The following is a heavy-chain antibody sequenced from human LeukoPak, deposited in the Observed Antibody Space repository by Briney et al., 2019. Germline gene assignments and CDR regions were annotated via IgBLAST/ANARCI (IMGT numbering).Heavy chain of an antibody. CDR1: GFTFSSYA. CDR3: ASRRDGYNDY. CDR2: ISSNGGST. Sequence: GGSLRLSCAASGFTFSSYAMHWVRQAPGKGLEYVSAISSNGGSTYYANSVKGRFTISRDNSKNTLYLQMGSLRAEDMAVYYCASRRDGYNDYWGQGTLVTVSS. D-gene: IGHD5-24*01. J-gene: IGHJ4*02. V-gene: IGHV3-64*01.